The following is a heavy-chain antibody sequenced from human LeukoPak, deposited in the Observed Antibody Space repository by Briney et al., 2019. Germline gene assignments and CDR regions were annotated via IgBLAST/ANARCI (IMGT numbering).Heavy chain of an antibody. CDR1: GFTFSSKS. CDR2: ISSGSTYI. Sequence: GGSLRLSCGASGFTFSSKSMNWVRQAPGKGLEWVSSISSGSTYIYYADSVKGRFTISRDNAKYSVYLQMNSLRAEDTAVYYCAKDDCSSTSCFPLDAFDIWGQGTMVTVSS. D-gene: IGHD2-2*01. V-gene: IGHV3-21*04. CDR3: AKDDCSSTSCFPLDAFDI. J-gene: IGHJ3*02.